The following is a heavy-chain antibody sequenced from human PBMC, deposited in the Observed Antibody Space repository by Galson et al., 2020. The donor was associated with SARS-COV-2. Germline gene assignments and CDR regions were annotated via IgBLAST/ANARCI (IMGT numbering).Heavy chain of an antibody. D-gene: IGHD3-10*01. V-gene: IGHV4-34*01. CDR1: GGSFTGSS. CDR2: IHVSGSP. J-gene: IGHJ6*03. CDR3: ARGHRGVVPSPGLGLGPFYAYYYMDV. Sequence: SEPLSFTFAAYGGSFTGSSWTWARKPPAKGLEWIRVIHVSGSPNSTPSLWSRVTISLDTSKSQFSLNLRSLSAADTALYYGARGHRGVVPSPGLGLGPFYAYYYMDVWGKGTAVTVSS.